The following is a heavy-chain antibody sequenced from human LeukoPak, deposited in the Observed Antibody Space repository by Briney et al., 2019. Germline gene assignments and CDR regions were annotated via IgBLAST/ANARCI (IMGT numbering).Heavy chain of an antibody. CDR1: GGSVSSGSYY. CDR3: ARTRREQQLVLFDY. D-gene: IGHD6-13*01. J-gene: IGHJ4*02. CDR2: IYYSGST. V-gene: IGHV4-61*01. Sequence: SETLSLTCTVSGGSVSSGSYYWSWIRQPPGTGLEWIGYIYYSGSTNYNPSLKSRVTISVDTSKNQFSLKLSSVTAADTAVYYCARTRREQQLVLFDYWGQGTLVTVS.